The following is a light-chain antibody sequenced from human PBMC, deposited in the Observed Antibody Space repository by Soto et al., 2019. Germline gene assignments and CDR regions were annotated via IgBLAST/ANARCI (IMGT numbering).Light chain of an antibody. CDR3: TSYAGNNNLV. Sequence: QLVLTQPPSASGSPGQSVTISCTGTSSDLGGYDYVSWYQQYPGKAPKFIIYEVNKRPSGVPDRFSGSKSGNTASLTVSGLQPEDEADYYCTSYAGNNNLVFGGGTKVTVL. CDR2: EVN. CDR1: SSDLGGYDY. J-gene: IGLJ2*01. V-gene: IGLV2-8*01.